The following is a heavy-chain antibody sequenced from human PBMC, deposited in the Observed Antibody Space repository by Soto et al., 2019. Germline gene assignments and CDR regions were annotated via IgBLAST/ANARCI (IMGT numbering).Heavy chain of an antibody. CDR1: GGTFSSYA. CDR2: IIPIFGTA. J-gene: IGHJ4*02. D-gene: IGHD2-15*01. Sequence: QVQLVQSGAEVKKPGSSVKVSCKASGGTFSSYAISWVRQAPGQGLEWMGGIIPIFGTANYAQKFQGRVTITADESTSTAYMELSSLRSEDTAVYYCARAGYCSGGSCYSSDFDYWVQGTLVTVSS. CDR3: ARAGYCSGGSCYSSDFDY. V-gene: IGHV1-69*01.